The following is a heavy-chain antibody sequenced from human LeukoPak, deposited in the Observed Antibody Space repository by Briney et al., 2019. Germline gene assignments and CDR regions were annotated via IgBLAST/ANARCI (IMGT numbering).Heavy chain of an antibody. V-gene: IGHV4-34*01. Sequence: PSETLSLTCAVYGGSFRGYYWSWIRQPPGKGREWIGEVNHSGSTNYNPSLKSRVTTSVDTSKYQFSLKLSSVTAADTAVYYCARGRGRNVVVPAAIWFDPWGQGTLVTVSS. CDR3: ARGRGRNVVVPAAIWFDP. J-gene: IGHJ5*02. CDR1: GGSFRGYY. D-gene: IGHD2-2*01. CDR2: VNHSGST.